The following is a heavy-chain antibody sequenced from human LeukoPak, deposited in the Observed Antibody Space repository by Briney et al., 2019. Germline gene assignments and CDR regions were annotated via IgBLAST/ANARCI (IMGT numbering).Heavy chain of an antibody. J-gene: IGHJ3*02. CDR2: IKSGSSTI. CDR3: ARVLLERPGIDSFDM. V-gene: IGHV3-48*01. Sequence: GGSLRLSCGASEFSLRSSSMDWVRQAPGKGLEWVSHIKSGSSTIYYADSVKGRFTISRDNAGNSLYLHMNSPRAEDTAVYYCARVLLERPGIDSFDMWGQGTMVTVSS. CDR1: EFSLRSSS. D-gene: IGHD1-1*01.